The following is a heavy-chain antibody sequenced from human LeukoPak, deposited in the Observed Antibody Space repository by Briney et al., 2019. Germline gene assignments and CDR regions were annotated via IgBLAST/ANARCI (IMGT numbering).Heavy chain of an antibody. CDR3: ARASKGDTATLNYYMDV. D-gene: IGHD5-18*01. V-gene: IGHV3-23*01. J-gene: IGHJ6*03. CDR2: ISGSGGST. CDR1: GFTFSSYA. Sequence: PGGSLRLSCAASGFTFSSYAMSWVRQAPGKGLEWVSAISGSGGSTYYADSVKGRFTISRDNSKNTLYLQMNSLRAEDTAVYYCARASKGDTATLNYYMDVWGKGTTVTVSS.